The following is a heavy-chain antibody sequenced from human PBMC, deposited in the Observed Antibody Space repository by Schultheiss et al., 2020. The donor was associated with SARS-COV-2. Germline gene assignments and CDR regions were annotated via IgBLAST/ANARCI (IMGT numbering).Heavy chain of an antibody. CDR1: GFTFDDYA. CDR3: ELVEQPG. J-gene: IGHJ4*02. Sequence: GESLKISCAASGFTFDDYAMHWVRQAPGKGLEWVSAISGSGGSTYYADSVKGRFTISRDNSKNTLYLQMNSLRAEDTAVYYCELVEQPGWGQGTLVTVSS. CDR2: ISGSGGST. V-gene: IGHV3-23*01. D-gene: IGHD6-13*01.